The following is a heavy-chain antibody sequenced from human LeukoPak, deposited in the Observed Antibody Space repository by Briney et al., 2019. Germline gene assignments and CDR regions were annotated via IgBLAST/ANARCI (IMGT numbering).Heavy chain of an antibody. CDR1: GGAISLDC. CDR3: ARDAAPLRGVFDY. CDR2: VYTSGST. Sequence: SETLSLTSTVSGGAISLDCWSWIRQPAGRGLEWIGRVYTSGSTNYNPSLKSRVILSGDTSKNQFSLKLSSVTAADTAVYYCARDAAPLRGVFDYWGQGALVTVSS. V-gene: IGHV4-4*07. J-gene: IGHJ4*02. D-gene: IGHD3-10*01.